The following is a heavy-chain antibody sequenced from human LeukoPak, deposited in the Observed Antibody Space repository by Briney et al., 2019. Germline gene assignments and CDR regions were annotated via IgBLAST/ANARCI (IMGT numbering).Heavy chain of an antibody. CDR1: GGSIRGSPYY. CDR3: ARHRSYGSGKRWFDP. V-gene: IGHV4-39*01. J-gene: IGHJ5*02. Sequence: PSETLSLTCTVSGGSIRGSPYYWDWVRQPPGKGLEWIGSIYYTGTTYYNPSLKSRVTISVDTSKNQFSLKLSSVTAADTAVYYCARHRSYGSGKRWFDPWGQGTLVTVSS. D-gene: IGHD3-10*01. CDR2: IYYTGTT.